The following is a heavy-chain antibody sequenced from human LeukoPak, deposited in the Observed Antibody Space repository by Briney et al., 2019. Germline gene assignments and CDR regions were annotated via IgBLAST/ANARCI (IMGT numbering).Heavy chain of an antibody. CDR3: ARDENSNHVEFDQ. CDR2: IYNDGSA. J-gene: IGHJ4*01. V-gene: IGHV3-66*01. D-gene: IGHD4-11*01. CDR1: GFTVNSNC. Sequence: GGSLRLSCAASGFTVNSNCMSWVRQAPGKGLEWVSVIYNDGSAYYANSVRGRFTISRDSSKNTLYLQMQSLRAEDTAVYFCARDENSNHVEFDQWGQGTLVTVSS.